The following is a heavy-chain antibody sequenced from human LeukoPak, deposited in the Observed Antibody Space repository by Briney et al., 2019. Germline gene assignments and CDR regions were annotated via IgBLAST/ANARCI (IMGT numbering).Heavy chain of an antibody. D-gene: IGHD6-6*01. Sequence: GGSLRLSCAASGFSFSTYAMSWVRQAPGKGLEWVSAISGSGDNNDNTYYADSVKGQFTISRDNSKNTLYLQMSSLRAEDAAVYYCAKGSRIAARTGFDYWGQGTLVTVSS. CDR2: ISGSGDNNDNT. J-gene: IGHJ4*02. CDR1: GFSFSTYA. V-gene: IGHV3-23*01. CDR3: AKGSRIAARTGFDY.